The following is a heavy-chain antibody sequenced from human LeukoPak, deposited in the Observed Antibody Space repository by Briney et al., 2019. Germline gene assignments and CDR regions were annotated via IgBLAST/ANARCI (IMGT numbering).Heavy chain of an antibody. CDR3: AAYSSPKSPLDY. J-gene: IGHJ4*02. CDR2: IYYSGST. D-gene: IGHD6-13*01. Sequence: SETLSLTCTVSGGSISSYYWSWIRQPPGKGLEWIGYIYYSGSTNYNPSLKGRVTISVDTSKNQFSLKLSSVTAADTAVYYCAAYSSPKSPLDYWGQGTLVTVSS. CDR1: GGSISSYY. V-gene: IGHV4-59*12.